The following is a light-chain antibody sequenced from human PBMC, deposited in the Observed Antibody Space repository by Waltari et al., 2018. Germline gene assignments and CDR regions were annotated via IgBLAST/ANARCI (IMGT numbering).Light chain of an antibody. CDR3: LQGISTPLT. V-gene: IGKV2-28*01. CDR2: LGS. J-gene: IGKJ5*01. CDR1: HSLLRSNGYNY. Sequence: VMTQSPLSLPVTPGEPASIPCTSSHSLLRSNGYNYLDWYLQRPGQSPQLLIYLGSNRASGVPDRFSGSGSGTDFTLKISRVEAEDVGVYYCLQGISTPLTFGQGTRLEIK.